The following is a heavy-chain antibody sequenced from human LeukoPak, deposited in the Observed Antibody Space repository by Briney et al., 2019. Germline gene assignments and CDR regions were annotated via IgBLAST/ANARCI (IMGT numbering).Heavy chain of an antibody. D-gene: IGHD3-10*01. Sequence: PGRSLTLSCAASGFTFRTYAMHWVRQAPGKGLECLAFISYDGSNKYYADSVKGRFTISRDNSENTLYLHMNSLRTEDTAVYYCARDLKLNYYGSGTYTYYGMDVWGQGTTVTVSS. V-gene: IGHV3-30-3*01. CDR1: GFTFRTYA. J-gene: IGHJ6*02. CDR2: ISYDGSNK. CDR3: ARDLKLNYYGSGTYTYYGMDV.